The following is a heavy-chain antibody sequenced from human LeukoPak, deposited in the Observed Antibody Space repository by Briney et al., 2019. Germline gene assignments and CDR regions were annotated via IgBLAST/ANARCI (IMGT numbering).Heavy chain of an antibody. Sequence: GGSLRLSCAVSGFTFSSFAMHWVRQAPGKGLEWVAVILYDGSNKYYADSVKGRFTISRDASKNTLFLQMNSLRADDTAVYYCARKTDSSGSGDYWGQGTLVTVSS. CDR1: GFTFSSFA. D-gene: IGHD3-22*01. CDR3: ARKTDSSGSGDY. V-gene: IGHV3-30*14. CDR2: ILYDGSNK. J-gene: IGHJ4*02.